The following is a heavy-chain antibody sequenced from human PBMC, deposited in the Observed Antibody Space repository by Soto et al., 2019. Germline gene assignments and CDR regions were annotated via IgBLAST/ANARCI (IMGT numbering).Heavy chain of an antibody. J-gene: IGHJ6*02. CDR2: ISGSGGST. Sequence: SCAASGFTFSSYAMSWVRQAPGKGLEWVSAISGSGGSTYYADSVKGRFTISRDNSKNTLYLQMNSLRAEDTAVYYCAKDAYPAMLYYYGMDVWGQGTTVTVSS. CDR3: AKDAYPAMLYYYGMDV. V-gene: IGHV3-23*01. CDR1: GFTFSSYA. D-gene: IGHD5-18*01.